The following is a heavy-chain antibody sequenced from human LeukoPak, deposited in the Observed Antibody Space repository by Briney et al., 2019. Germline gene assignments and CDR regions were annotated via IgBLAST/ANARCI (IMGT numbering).Heavy chain of an antibody. CDR3: ARASSSWYGYFDY. CDR2: ISYDGSNK. Sequence: GRSLRLSCAASGFTFSSYAMHWVRQAPGKGLEWVAVISYDGSNKYYADSVKGRFTISRDNSKNTLYLQMNSLRAEDTAVYYCARASSSWYGYFDYWGQGTLVTVSS. J-gene: IGHJ4*02. V-gene: IGHV3-30*04. CDR1: GFTFSSYA. D-gene: IGHD6-13*01.